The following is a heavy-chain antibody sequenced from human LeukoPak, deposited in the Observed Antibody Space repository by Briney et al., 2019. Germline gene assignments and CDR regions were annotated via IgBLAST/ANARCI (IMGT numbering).Heavy chain of an antibody. CDR2: IRYDGSNK. CDR1: GFTFSSYG. V-gene: IGHV3-30*02. CDR3: ARGSDYYGSGSPGY. Sequence: GGSLRLSCAASGFTFSSYGMHWVRQAPGKGLEWVAFIRYDGSNKYYADSVKGRFTISRDNSKNTLYLQMNSLRAEDTAVYYCARGSDYYGSGSPGYWGQGTLVTVST. J-gene: IGHJ4*02. D-gene: IGHD3-10*01.